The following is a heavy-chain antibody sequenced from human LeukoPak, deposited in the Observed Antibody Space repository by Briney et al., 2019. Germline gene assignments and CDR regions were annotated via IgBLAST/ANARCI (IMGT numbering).Heavy chain of an antibody. D-gene: IGHD1-26*01. CDR2: ISYDGSNK. CDR3: ARDGSYYGY. CDR1: GFTFSSYA. J-gene: IGHJ4*02. Sequence: PGGSLRLSCAASGFTFSSYAMHWVRQAPGKGLEWVAVISYDGSNKYYADSVKGRFTISRDNSKNTLYLQMDSLRAEDTAVYYCARDGSYYGYWGQGTLVTVSS. V-gene: IGHV3-30-3*01.